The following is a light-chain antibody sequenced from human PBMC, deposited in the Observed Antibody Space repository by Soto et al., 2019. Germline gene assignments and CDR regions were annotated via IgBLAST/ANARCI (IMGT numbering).Light chain of an antibody. CDR2: KAS. V-gene: IGKV1-5*03. J-gene: IGKJ1*01. Sequence: IQLTQSPSSLSASVGDRVTISCRASQSVSTWLAWYQQKPGKAPKLLIYKASYLESGVPSRFSGSGSGTEFTLTINSLQPDDSATYYCQQYKSYTWSFGPGTKVDIK. CDR1: QSVSTW. CDR3: QQYKSYTWS.